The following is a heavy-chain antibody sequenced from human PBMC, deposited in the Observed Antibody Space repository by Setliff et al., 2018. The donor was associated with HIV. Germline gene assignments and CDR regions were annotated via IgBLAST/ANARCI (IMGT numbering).Heavy chain of an antibody. CDR1: GYNFVDYS. V-gene: IGHV5-51*01. D-gene: IGHD2-2*01. J-gene: IGHJ4*02. CDR2: IYPVDSET. CDR3: ARPRGNDYAGSGFDN. Sequence: SLKISCQGSGYNFVDYSIAWVRQVPGKGLEWMGIIYPVDSETRYSPSFQGQVTISADKSINTAYLQWTALKASDSAMYYCARPRGNDYAGSGFDNWGQGTLVTVSS.